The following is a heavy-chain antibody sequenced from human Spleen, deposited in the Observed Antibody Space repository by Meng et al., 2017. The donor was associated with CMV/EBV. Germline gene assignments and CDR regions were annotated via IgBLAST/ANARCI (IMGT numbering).Heavy chain of an antibody. Sequence: SETLSLTCTVSGGSISSGDYYWGWIRQPPGKGLEWIGYIYYSGSTYYNPSLKSRVTISIDASKNQFSLKLSSVTAADTAVYYCARGSTGPKYCSGGSCYSVDSWGQGTLVTVSS. V-gene: IGHV4-30-4*08. D-gene: IGHD2-15*01. J-gene: IGHJ4*02. CDR1: GGSISSGDYY. CDR3: ARGSTGPKYCSGGSCYSVDS. CDR2: IYYSGST.